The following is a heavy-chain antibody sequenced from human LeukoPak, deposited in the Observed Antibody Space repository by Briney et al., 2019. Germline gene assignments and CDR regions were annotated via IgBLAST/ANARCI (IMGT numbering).Heavy chain of an antibody. Sequence: QAGGSLRLSCVASGFTFGSYEMNWVRQAPGKGLERVSYIGTITSTTYYADSVKGRFTVSRDNAKSSLYLQMSSLRAEDTAVYYCARAVCDLRGQWLVAGFDYWGQGTLVTVSS. D-gene: IGHD6-19*01. CDR3: ARAVCDLRGQWLVAGFDY. J-gene: IGHJ4*02. V-gene: IGHV3-48*03. CDR2: IGTITSTT. CDR1: GFTFGSYE.